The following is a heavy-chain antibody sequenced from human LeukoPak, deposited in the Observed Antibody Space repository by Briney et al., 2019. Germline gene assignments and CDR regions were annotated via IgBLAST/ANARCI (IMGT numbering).Heavy chain of an antibody. D-gene: IGHD6-13*01. J-gene: IGHJ5*02. Sequence: GGSLRLSCAASGFTFSSYWMIWVRQAPGKGLEWVGNIKRDGSEKYYVDSVKGRFTISRDNAKNSLYLQMNSLRAEDTAVYYCAREPSYSSSWYTTCDHWGQGILVTVSS. CDR3: AREPSYSSSWYTTCDH. CDR2: IKRDGSEK. CDR1: GFTFSSYW. V-gene: IGHV3-7*01.